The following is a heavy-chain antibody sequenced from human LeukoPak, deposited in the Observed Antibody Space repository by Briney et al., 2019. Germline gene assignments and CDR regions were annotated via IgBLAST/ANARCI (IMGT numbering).Heavy chain of an antibody. CDR2: IYTSGST. D-gene: IGHD3-22*01. V-gene: IGHV4-61*02. CDR3: ARATYEDFDS. Sequence: SETLSLTCTVSVGSLSSGNYYWSWIRQPAGKGLEWVGRIYTSGSTNYNPSLKRRVTISVDTSKSQFSLELSSVIAADTAVYYCARATYEDFDSWGQGTLVTVSS. J-gene: IGHJ4*02. CDR1: VGSLSSGNYY.